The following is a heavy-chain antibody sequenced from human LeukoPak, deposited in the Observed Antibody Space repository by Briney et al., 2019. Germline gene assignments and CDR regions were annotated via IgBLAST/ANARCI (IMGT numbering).Heavy chain of an antibody. CDR2: IKSKKDGGTT. CDR1: GFTFNKVG. Sequence: GGSLRLSCAASGFTFNKVGMSWVRQAPGKGLEWIARIKSKKDGGTTDYAVPVKGRFTVSREDSENTLYLQMSSLQTEDTAVYYCATDPLFTQPDFDHWGQGTLVTVAS. V-gene: IGHV3-15*01. CDR3: ATDPLFTQPDFDH. D-gene: IGHD5-18*01. J-gene: IGHJ4*02.